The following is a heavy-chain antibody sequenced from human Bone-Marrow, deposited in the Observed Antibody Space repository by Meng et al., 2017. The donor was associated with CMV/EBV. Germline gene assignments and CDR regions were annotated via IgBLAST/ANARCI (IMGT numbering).Heavy chain of an antibody. Sequence: SETLSLTCAVYGGSFSGYYWSWIRQPPGKGLEWIGEINHSGSTNYNPSLKSRVTISVDTSKNQFSLKLSSVTAADTAVYYCARGRLGISRLRYYRMDVWGQGTTVTVSS. D-gene: IGHD7-27*01. CDR2: INHSGST. V-gene: IGHV4-34*01. J-gene: IGHJ6*02. CDR3: ARGRLGISRLRYYRMDV. CDR1: GGSFSGYY.